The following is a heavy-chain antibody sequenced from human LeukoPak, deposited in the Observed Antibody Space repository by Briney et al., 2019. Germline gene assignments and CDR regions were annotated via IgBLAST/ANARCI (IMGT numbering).Heavy chain of an antibody. CDR2: IYYSGST. Sequence: PSETLSLTCTVSGGSISSSSHYWGWIRQPPGKGLEWIGSIYYSGSTYYNPSLKSRVTISVDTSKNQFSLKLSSVTAADTAVYYCARVRLRGRFFDYWGQGTLVTVSS. V-gene: IGHV4-39*07. J-gene: IGHJ4*02. CDR1: GGSISSSSHY. D-gene: IGHD3-3*01. CDR3: ARVRLRGRFFDY.